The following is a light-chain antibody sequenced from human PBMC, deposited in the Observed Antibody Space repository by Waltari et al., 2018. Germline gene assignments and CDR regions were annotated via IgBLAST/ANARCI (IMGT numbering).Light chain of an antibody. CDR3: QQYGTSPLS. V-gene: IGKV3-20*01. Sequence: EIVLTQSPGTLSLSPGERATLSCRASQSVTSSLAWYQHKPGQAPRLLIYGAFSRATGLPDRFGGSGSGTDFILTISRVEPEDFAIYYCQQYGTSPLSFGGGTKV. CDR1: QSVTSS. J-gene: IGKJ4*01. CDR2: GAF.